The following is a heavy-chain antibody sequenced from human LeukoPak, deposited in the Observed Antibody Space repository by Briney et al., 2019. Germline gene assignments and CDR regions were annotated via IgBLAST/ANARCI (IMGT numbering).Heavy chain of an antibody. CDR2: ISQHGSNK. D-gene: IGHD2-2*01. Sequence: GGSLRLSCAASGFTFSSYGMHWVRQAPGKGLEWVAAISQHGSNKYYADSVKGRLTISRDNSKNTLYLQMNSLRVEDTAVYYCARSYCSSASCYAVLVAFDIWGQGTMVTVSS. J-gene: IGHJ3*02. V-gene: IGHV3-30*03. CDR3: ARSYCSSASCYAVLVAFDI. CDR1: GFTFSSYG.